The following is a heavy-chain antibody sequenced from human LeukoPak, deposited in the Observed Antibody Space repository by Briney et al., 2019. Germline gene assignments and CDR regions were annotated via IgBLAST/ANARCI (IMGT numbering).Heavy chain of an antibody. J-gene: IGHJ6*03. Sequence: QPGGSLRLSCAASGFTFDYYAMHWVRQAPGKGLELVSLISGDGGSTYYADSVKGRFTISRDNSKNSLYLQMNSLRTEDTALYYCAKDSENYDSSYMDVWGKGTTVTVSS. CDR3: AKDSENYDSSYMDV. D-gene: IGHD3-3*01. CDR1: GFTFDYYA. CDR2: ISGDGGST. V-gene: IGHV3-43*02.